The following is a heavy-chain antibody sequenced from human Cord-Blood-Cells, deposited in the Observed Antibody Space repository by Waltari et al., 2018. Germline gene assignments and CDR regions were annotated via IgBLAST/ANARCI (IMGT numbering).Heavy chain of an antibody. D-gene: IGHD3-3*01. V-gene: IGHV4-34*01. CDR2: INHSGST. J-gene: IGHJ4*02. CDR3: ASSRGGLEY. Sequence: QVQLQQWGAGLLKSSETLSLTCAVYGWSFCCYYWSWIRQPPGKGLEWIGEINHSGSTNYNPSLKSRVTISVDTSKNQFSLKLSSVTAADTAVYYCASSRGGLEYWGQGTLVTVSS. CDR1: GWSFCCYY.